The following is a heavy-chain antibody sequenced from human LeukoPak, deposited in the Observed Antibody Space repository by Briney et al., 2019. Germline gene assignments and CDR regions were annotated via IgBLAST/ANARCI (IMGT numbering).Heavy chain of an antibody. D-gene: IGHD3-22*01. Sequence: PGGSLRLSCTASGFTFGDYAMSWFRQAPGKGLEWVGFIRSKAYGGTTEYAASVEGRFTISRDDSKSIAYLQMNSLKTEDTAVYYCTREAVIVVRAQYFDYXGQGTLVTV. V-gene: IGHV3-49*03. CDR3: TREAVIVVRAQYFDY. J-gene: IGHJ4*02. CDR1: GFTFGDYA. CDR2: IRSKAYGGTT.